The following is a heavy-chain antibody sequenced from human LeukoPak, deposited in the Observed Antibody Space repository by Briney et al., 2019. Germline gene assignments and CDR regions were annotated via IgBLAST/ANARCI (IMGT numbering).Heavy chain of an antibody. V-gene: IGHV3-9*01. CDR2: ISWNSGSI. CDR1: GFTFDDYA. J-gene: IGHJ4*02. CDR3: AREVPNLDYFDY. Sequence: GGSLRLSCAASGFTFDDYAMHWVRQAPGKGLEWVSGISWNSGSIGYADSVKGRFTISRDNAKNSLYLQMNSLRAEDTAVYYCAREVPNLDYFDYWGQGTLVTVSS.